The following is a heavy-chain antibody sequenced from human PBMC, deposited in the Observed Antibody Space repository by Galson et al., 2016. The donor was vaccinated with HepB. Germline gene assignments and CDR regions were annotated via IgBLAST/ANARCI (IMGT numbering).Heavy chain of an antibody. CDR2: ITSGTTSQ. CDR3: VKNDRGFHGAGNVAY. CDR1: GFTFNSYA. Sequence: SLRLSCAASGFTFNSYAMTWVRQAPGSGLEWVSAITSGTTSQYYADSVKGRFVISRDNSRNTLYLQMNSLRLEDTGVYYCVKNDRGFHGAGNVAYWGQGTLVTVSS. D-gene: IGHD1-1*01. V-gene: IGHV3-23*01. J-gene: IGHJ4*02.